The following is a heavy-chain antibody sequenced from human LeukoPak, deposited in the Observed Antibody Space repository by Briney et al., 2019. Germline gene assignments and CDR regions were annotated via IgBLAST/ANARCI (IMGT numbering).Heavy chain of an antibody. J-gene: IGHJ4*02. Sequence: GGSLRLSCAASGFSFTNYAMSWVRQAPARGPEWVSSMKGGGETFYADSVKGRFTISRDNSKNTLYLQMNSLRAEDTAVYYCAKDRWLQLFFDYWGQGTLVTVSS. CDR2: MKGGGET. CDR3: AKDRWLQLFFDY. D-gene: IGHD5-24*01. V-gene: IGHV3-23*01. CDR1: GFSFTNYA.